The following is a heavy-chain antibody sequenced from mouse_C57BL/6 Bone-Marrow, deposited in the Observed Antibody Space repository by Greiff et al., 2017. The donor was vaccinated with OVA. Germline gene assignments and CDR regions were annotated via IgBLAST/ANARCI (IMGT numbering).Heavy chain of an antibody. CDR3: ARYYGSSSDYYAMDY. V-gene: IGHV5-17*01. Sequence: EVQRVESGGGLVKPGGSLKLSCAASGFTFSDYGMHWVRQAPEKGLEWVAYISSGSSTIYYADTVKGRFTISRDNAKNTLFLQMTSLRSEDTAMYYCARYYGSSSDYYAMDYWGQGTSVTVSS. D-gene: IGHD1-1*01. CDR1: GFTFSDYG. J-gene: IGHJ4*01. CDR2: ISSGSSTI.